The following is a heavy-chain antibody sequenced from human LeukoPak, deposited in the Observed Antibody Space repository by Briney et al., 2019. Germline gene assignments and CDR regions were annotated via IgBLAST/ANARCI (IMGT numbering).Heavy chain of an antibody. V-gene: IGHV1-18*01. J-gene: IGHJ4*02. D-gene: IGHD3-22*01. CDR2: ISASNGNT. CDR3: ARDLRLGNYYDSSGYYFYFDY. CDR1: GYTFTSYG. Sequence: ASVNVSCKASGYTFTSYGIRWVRQAPGQGLEWMGWISASNGNTNYAQKLQGRVTMTTDTSTSTAYMELRSLRSDDTAVYYCARDLRLGNYYDSSGYYFYFDYWGQGTLVTVSS.